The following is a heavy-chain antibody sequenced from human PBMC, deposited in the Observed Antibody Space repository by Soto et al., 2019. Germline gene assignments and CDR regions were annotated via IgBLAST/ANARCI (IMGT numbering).Heavy chain of an antibody. CDR3: AKEAVASQQVPIPGDS. CDR2: ISGSGSMK. V-gene: IGHV3-23*01. Sequence: PGGSLRFSCTASGLTFRNYAMTWVRQAPGRGLEWVSGISGSGSMKYYADSVKGRFTISRDNSKNMLFLQMDSLRDEDTAMYHCAKEAVASQQVPIPGDSWGQGTLVTVSS. D-gene: IGHD2-15*01. CDR1: GLTFRNYA. J-gene: IGHJ4*02.